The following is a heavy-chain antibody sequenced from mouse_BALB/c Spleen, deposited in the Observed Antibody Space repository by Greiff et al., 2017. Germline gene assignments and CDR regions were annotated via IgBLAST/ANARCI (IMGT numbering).Heavy chain of an antibody. CDR2: INSNGGST. D-gene: IGHD2-3*01. CDR1: GFTFSSYY. J-gene: IGHJ4*01. CDR3: ERDDSDYVEDAMEY. Sequence: EVQLVESGGGLVKLGGSLKLSCAASGFTFSSYYMSWVRQTPEKRLELVAAINSNGGSTNYTDTVKGRVTIARDNAKNTLYLQMSSLTSEDTALYDCERDDSDYVEDAMEYWGQGTPVTVSA. V-gene: IGHV5-6-2*01.